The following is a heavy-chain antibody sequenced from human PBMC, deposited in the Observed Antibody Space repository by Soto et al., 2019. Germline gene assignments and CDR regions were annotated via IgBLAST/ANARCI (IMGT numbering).Heavy chain of an antibody. Sequence: QVQLVESGGGVVQPGRSLRLSCAASGFTFSSYGMHWVRQAPGKGLEWVAVIWYDGSNKYYADSVKGRFTISRDNSKNTLYLQMNSLRAYDMVVYYCALDFTYYDFWSGYGAYYYGMDVWGQGTTVTVSS. CDR3: ALDFTYYDFWSGYGAYYYGMDV. V-gene: IGHV3-33*01. J-gene: IGHJ6*02. CDR1: GFTFSSYG. CDR2: IWYDGSNK. D-gene: IGHD3-3*01.